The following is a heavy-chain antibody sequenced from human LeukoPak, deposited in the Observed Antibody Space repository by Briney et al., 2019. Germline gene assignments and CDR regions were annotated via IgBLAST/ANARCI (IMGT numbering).Heavy chain of an antibody. CDR2: IGFGDDSA. CDR1: GFTFNNYA. V-gene: IGHV3-23*01. Sequence: GGSLRLSCAASGFTFNNYAMSWVRQAPGKGLEWVSTIGFGDDSAYYADSVKGRFTISRDNSKNTLYLQINSLRAEDTAVYYCAKNGAYSGYDYIDYWGQGTLVTVSS. D-gene: IGHD5-12*01. CDR3: AKNGAYSGYDYIDY. J-gene: IGHJ4*02.